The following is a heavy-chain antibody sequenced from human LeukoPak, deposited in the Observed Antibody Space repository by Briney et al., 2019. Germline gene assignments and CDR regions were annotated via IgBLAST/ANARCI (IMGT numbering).Heavy chain of an antibody. CDR1: GFSFSTYE. J-gene: IGHJ4*02. Sequence: GGSLRLSCAASGFSFSTYEMNWVSQAPGKGLEWISYITSSGATKYSADSVKGRFTISRDNAKNSLYLQMTSLRAEDTAVYYCARESRSDWFVGYFDYWGRGTQVTVSS. CDR3: ARESRSDWFVGYFDY. V-gene: IGHV3-48*03. D-gene: IGHD6-19*01. CDR2: ITSSGATK.